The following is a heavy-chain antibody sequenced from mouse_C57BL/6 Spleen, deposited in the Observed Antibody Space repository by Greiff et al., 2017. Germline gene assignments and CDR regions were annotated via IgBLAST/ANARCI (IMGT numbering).Heavy chain of an antibody. J-gene: IGHJ4*01. V-gene: IGHV1-64*01. CDR3: ARYYYGSSPYYAMDY. D-gene: IGHD1-1*01. CDR2: IHPNSGST. Sequence: QVQLQQSGAELVKPGASVKLSCKASGYTFTSYWMHWVKQRPGQGLEWIGMIHPNSGSTNYNEKFKSKATLTVDKSSSTAYMQLNSLTSEDSAVYYSARYYYGSSPYYAMDYWGQGTSVTVSS. CDR1: GYTFTSYW.